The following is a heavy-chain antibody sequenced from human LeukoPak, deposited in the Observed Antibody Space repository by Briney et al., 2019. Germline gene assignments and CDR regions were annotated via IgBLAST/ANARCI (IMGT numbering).Heavy chain of an antibody. CDR2: FDPEDGET. D-gene: IGHD3-9*01. J-gene: IGHJ4*02. V-gene: IGHV1-24*01. CDR3: ATGGHRGEPSSYYDILTGYYNDGGDFDY. CDR1: GYTLTELS. Sequence: ASVKVSCKVSGYTLTELSMHWVRQAPGKGLEWMGGFDPEDGETIYAQKFQGRATMTEDTSTDTAYMELSSLRSEDTAVYYCATGGHRGEPSSYYDILTGYYNDGGDFDYWGQGTLVTVSS.